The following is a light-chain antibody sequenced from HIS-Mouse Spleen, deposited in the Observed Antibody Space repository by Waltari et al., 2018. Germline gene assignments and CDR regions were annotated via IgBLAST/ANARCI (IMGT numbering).Light chain of an antibody. V-gene: IGLV3-10*01. J-gene: IGLJ2*01. CDR3: YSTDSSGNHRV. CDR1: ALPKTY. CDR2: EDS. Sequence: SYELTQPPSVSVSPGQTARITCSGDALPKTYAYWYQQKSGQAPVLVIYEDSKRPSGIPERFSGSSSGTMATLTISGAQVEDEAVYYCYSTDSSGNHRVFGGGTKLTVL.